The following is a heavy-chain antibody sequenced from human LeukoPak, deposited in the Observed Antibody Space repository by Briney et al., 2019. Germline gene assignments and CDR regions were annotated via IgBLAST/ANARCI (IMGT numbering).Heavy chain of an antibody. CDR3: ARDLFPFEQQLVPMDYGMDV. J-gene: IGHJ6*02. CDR1: GYTFTSYG. D-gene: IGHD6-13*01. CDR2: ISAYNGNT. Sequence: GASVKVSCKASGYTFTSYGISGVRQAPGQGLEWMGWISAYNGNTNYVQELQGRVTMTTDTSTSTAYMELRSLRSDDTAVYYCARDLFPFEQQLVPMDYGMDVWGQGTTVTVSS. V-gene: IGHV1-18*01.